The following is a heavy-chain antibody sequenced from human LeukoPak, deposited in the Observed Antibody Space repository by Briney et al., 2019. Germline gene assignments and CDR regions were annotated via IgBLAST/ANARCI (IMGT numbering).Heavy chain of an antibody. D-gene: IGHD1/OR15-1a*01. J-gene: IGHJ4*02. CDR2: INPNSGGT. Sequence: ASVKVSCKASGYTFTGYYMHWVRQAPGQGLEWMGWINPNSGGTNYAQKFQGRVTMTRDTSISTAYMELSRLRSDDTAVYYCARDHLASEQAFLFSYWGQGTLVTVSS. CDR1: GYTFTGYY. V-gene: IGHV1-2*02. CDR3: ARDHLASEQAFLFSY.